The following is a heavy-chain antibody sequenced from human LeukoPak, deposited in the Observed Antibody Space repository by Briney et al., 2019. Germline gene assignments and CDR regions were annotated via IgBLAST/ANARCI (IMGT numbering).Heavy chain of an antibody. D-gene: IGHD3-16*01. CDR3: AREGVMADFDY. J-gene: IGHJ4*02. Sequence: GGSLRLSCAASGFTFSSYEMNWVRQAPGKGLEWVSYISSSGSTIYYADSVKGRFTISRDNAKNSLYLQMKSLRAEDTAVYYCAREGVMADFDYWGQGTLVTVSS. CDR2: ISSSGSTI. CDR1: GFTFSSYE. V-gene: IGHV3-48*03.